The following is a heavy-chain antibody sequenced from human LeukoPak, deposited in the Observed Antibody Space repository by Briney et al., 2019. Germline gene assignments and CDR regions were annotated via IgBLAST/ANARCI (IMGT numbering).Heavy chain of an antibody. D-gene: IGHD1-26*01. CDR2: ISGSGGNT. V-gene: IGHV3-23*01. Sequence: GGSLRLSCAASGLTFSSYAMNWVRQAPGKGLEWVSVISGSGGNTYYAGSVKGRFTISRDNSKNTLYLQMDSLRAEDTATYYCAKVWSGGIVGADYWGQGTLVTVSS. CDR3: AKVWSGGIVGADY. CDR1: GLTFSSYA. J-gene: IGHJ4*02.